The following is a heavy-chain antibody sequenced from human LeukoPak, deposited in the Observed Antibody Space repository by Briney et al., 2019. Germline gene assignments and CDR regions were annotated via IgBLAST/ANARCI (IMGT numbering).Heavy chain of an antibody. V-gene: IGHV3-66*01. CDR2: IYSDGRT. Sequence: GGSLRLSCAASGFTVSSNYMSWVRQAPGKGLEWVSVIYSDGRTFYADSVKGRFTISRDNSKNTLYLQMNSLRAEDTAVYYCARESNSGYYLSYWGQGTLSPSPQ. J-gene: IGHJ4*02. D-gene: IGHD3-22*01. CDR1: GFTVSSNY. CDR3: ARESNSGYYLSY.